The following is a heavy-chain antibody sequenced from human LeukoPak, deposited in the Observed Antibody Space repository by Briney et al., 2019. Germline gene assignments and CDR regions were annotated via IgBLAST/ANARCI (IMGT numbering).Heavy chain of an antibody. CDR1: GYSFTSYW. D-gene: IGHD6-13*01. V-gene: IGHV5-51*01. CDR2: IYPGDSDT. CDR3: ARLRSSPLSITPYYFDY. J-gene: IGHJ4*02. Sequence: GESLKISCKGSGYSFTSYWIGWVRQMPGKGLEWMGIIYPGDSDTRYSPSFQGQVTISADKSISTAYLQWSSLKASDTAMYYCARLRSSPLSITPYYFDYWGQGTLVTVSS.